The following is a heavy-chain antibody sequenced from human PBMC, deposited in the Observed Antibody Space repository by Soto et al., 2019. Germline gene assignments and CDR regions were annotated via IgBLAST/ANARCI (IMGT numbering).Heavy chain of an antibody. CDR1: GFTFSSYA. Sequence: GSLRLSCAASGFTFSSYAMHWVRQAPGKGLEWVAVISYDGSNKYYADSVKGRFTISRDNSKNTLYLQMNSLRAEDTAVYYCARLSAYYGMNVWGQGTT. V-gene: IGHV3-30-3*01. CDR2: ISYDGSNK. CDR3: ARLSAYYGMNV. J-gene: IGHJ6*02.